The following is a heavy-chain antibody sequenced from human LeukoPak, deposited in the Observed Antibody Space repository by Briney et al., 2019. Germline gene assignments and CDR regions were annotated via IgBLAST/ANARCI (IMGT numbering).Heavy chain of an antibody. J-gene: IGHJ6*03. Sequence: ASVKVSCKASGYTFTGYYMHWVRQAPGQGLEWMGCINPNSGGTNYAQKFQGRVTMTRDTSISTAYMELSRLRSDDTAVYYCARGMPYCSSTSCYTSSIYYYYMDVWGKGTTVTVSS. CDR2: INPNSGGT. V-gene: IGHV1-2*02. CDR3: ARGMPYCSSTSCYTSSIYYYYMDV. CDR1: GYTFTGYY. D-gene: IGHD2-2*02.